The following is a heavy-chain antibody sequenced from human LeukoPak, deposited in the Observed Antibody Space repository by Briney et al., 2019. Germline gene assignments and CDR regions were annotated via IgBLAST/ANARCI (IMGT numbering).Heavy chain of an antibody. D-gene: IGHD3-22*01. J-gene: IGHJ4*02. CDR3: AKDPYYDGSGYYYY. CDR1: GFAFSHFG. V-gene: IGHV3-33*06. Sequence: GRSLRLSCAASGFAFSHFGMHWVRQAPGKGLEWVAKIWFDGTNKHYADSVKGRFTISRDNSKNTLFLQMNSLRAEDTGVYYRAKDPYYDGSGYYYYWGQGTLVTVSS. CDR2: IWFDGTNK.